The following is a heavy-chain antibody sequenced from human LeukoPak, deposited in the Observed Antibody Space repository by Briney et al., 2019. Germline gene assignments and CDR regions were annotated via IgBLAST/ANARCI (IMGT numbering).Heavy chain of an antibody. CDR3: ARGAPGSSSWSYYYYYGMDV. V-gene: IGHV4-34*01. Sequence: SETLSLTCAVYGGSFSGYYWSWIRQPPGKGLEWIGEINHSGSTNYNPSLKSRVTISVVTSKNQFSLKLSSVTAADTAVYYCARGAPGSSSWSYYYYYGMDVWGQGTTVTVSS. J-gene: IGHJ6*02. CDR2: INHSGST. CDR1: GGSFSGYY. D-gene: IGHD6-13*01.